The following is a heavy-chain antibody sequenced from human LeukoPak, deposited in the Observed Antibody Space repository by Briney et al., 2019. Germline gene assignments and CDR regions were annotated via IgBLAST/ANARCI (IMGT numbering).Heavy chain of an antibody. CDR2: ISTYNGNT. V-gene: IGHV1-18*01. D-gene: IGHD2-15*01. CDR3: ARVAIGSWYFDL. J-gene: IGHJ2*01. CDR1: GYTFTSYA. Sequence: ASVTVSCKASGYTFTSYAISWVRQAPGQGLEWMGWISTYNGNTNYAQKFQGRVTLTTDTSTSTAFMDLRSLRSDDTAVYHCARVAIGSWYFDLWGRGTLVTVSS.